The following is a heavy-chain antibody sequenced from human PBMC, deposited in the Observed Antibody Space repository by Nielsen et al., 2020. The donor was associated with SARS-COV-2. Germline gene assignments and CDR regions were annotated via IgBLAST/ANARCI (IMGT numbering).Heavy chain of an antibody. CDR2: IHYSGST. CDR1: GGSISSGGYY. Sequence: SETLSLTCTVSGGSISSGGYYWSWIRQHPGKGLEWIGYIHYSGSTYYNPSLKSRVTISVDTSKNQFSLKLSSVTAADTAVYYCARDRGSSSWYYYMDVWGKGTTVTVSS. D-gene: IGHD6-13*01. J-gene: IGHJ6*03. CDR3: ARDRGSSSWYYYMDV. V-gene: IGHV4-31*03.